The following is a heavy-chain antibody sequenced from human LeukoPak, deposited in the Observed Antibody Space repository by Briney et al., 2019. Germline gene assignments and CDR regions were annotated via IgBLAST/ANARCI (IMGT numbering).Heavy chain of an antibody. D-gene: IGHD6-19*01. CDR3: ARARGQWPPADH. CDR1: GGSFSGYY. CDR2: INHSGST. Sequence: PSETLSLTCAVYGGSFSGYYWSWIRQPPGKGLEWIGEINHSGSTNYNPSLKSRVTISVDTSKNQFSLKLSSVTAADTAVYYCARARGQWPPADHWGQGTLVTVSS. V-gene: IGHV4-34*01. J-gene: IGHJ5*02.